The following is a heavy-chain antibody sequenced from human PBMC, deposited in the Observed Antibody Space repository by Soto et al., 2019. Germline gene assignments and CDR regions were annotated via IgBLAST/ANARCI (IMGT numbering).Heavy chain of an antibody. CDR2: ISYDGSNK. J-gene: IGHJ4*02. Sequence: PGGSLRLSCAASGFTFSSYGMHWVRQAPGKGLEWVAVISYDGSNKYYADSVKGRFTISRDNSKNTPYLQMNSLRAEDTAVYYCAKDRYDILTGYCDYWGQGTLVTVS. CDR3: AKDRYDILTGYCDY. CDR1: GFTFSSYG. D-gene: IGHD3-9*01. V-gene: IGHV3-30*18.